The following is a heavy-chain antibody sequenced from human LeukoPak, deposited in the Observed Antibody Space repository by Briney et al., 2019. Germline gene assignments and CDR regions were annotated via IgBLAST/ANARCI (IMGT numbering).Heavy chain of an antibody. D-gene: IGHD2-2*03. CDR3: ARVGDRSGNGYSH. V-gene: IGHV3-64*01. J-gene: IGHJ4*02. Sequence: GGSLRLSCAASGFTISRSSMHWVRQAPGKGLEFVSAISRSGGNTYYANSVKGRFPISRDTSKNTLYLQVGSLRVEDMAVYYCARVGDRSGNGYSHWGQGTLVTVSS. CDR2: ISRSGGNT. CDR1: GFTISRSS.